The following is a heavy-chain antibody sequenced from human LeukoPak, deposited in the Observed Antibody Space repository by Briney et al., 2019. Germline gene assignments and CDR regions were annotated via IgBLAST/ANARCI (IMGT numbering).Heavy chain of an antibody. CDR3: TTVGSRWYVYWFDP. CDR2: IKSRTDGGTT. J-gene: IGHJ5*02. CDR1: GFTLSHAW. Sequence: PGGSLRLSCAASGFTLSHAWMSWVRQAPGKGLEWVGHIKSRTDGGTTDYAAPVKGRFTISRDDSKNTLYLQMNNLQSEDTAVFYCTTVGSRWYVYWFDPWGQGTLVTVSS. V-gene: IGHV3-15*01. D-gene: IGHD6-13*01.